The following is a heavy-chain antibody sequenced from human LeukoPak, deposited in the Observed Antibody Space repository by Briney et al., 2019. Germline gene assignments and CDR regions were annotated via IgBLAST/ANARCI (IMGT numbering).Heavy chain of an antibody. CDR1: GGSISSSSYY. D-gene: IGHD5-18*01. J-gene: IGHJ4*02. CDR3: ARDHGYSYGYVDY. V-gene: IGHV4-39*07. Sequence: SETLSLTCTVSGGSISSSSYYWGWIRQPPGKGLEWIGTIYYSGNTYYNPSLKSRVTISIDTSKNQFSLKLTSVTAADTAVYYCARDHGYSYGYVDYWGQGTLITVSS. CDR2: IYYSGNT.